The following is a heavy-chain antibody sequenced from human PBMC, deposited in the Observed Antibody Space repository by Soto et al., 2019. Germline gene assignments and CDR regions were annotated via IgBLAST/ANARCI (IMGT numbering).Heavy chain of an antibody. CDR2: IIPIFGTA. CDR3: ARSFVGESSSSGFDY. D-gene: IGHD6-6*01. J-gene: IGHJ4*02. CDR1: GGTFSSYA. Sequence: SVKVSCKASGGTFSSYAISWVRQAPGQGLEWMGGIIPIFGTANYAQKFQGRVTITADESTSTAYMELSSLRSEDTAVYYCARSFVGESSSSGFDYWGQGTLVTVSS. V-gene: IGHV1-69*13.